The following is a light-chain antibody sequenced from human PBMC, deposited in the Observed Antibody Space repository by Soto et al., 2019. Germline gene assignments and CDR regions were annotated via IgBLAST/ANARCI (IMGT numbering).Light chain of an antibody. CDR3: QQYDDSET. CDR2: GAS. CDR1: QSVSSDY. V-gene: IGKV3-20*01. J-gene: IGKJ1*01. Sequence: EIVLTQSPDTLSLSPGERATLSCRASQSVSSDYLAWYQQKPGQAPRLLIYGASNRATGVPDRFSGSGSGTDFTLTISRLEPEDFAVYYCQQYDDSETFGQGTKVAIK.